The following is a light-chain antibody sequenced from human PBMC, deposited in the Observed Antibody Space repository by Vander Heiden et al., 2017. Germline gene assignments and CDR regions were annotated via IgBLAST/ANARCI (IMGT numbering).Light chain of an antibody. CDR2: GQN. J-gene: IGLJ2*01. V-gene: IGLV3-19*01. Sequence: SSALTQDPAVSVALGQTVRITCQGDSLRRYYASWYQQKPGQAPVRVNDGQNNRPSGIPDRFSGSSSGNTASLTITGAQAEDEADYYCNSRDSSVNLNVIFGGGTKLTVL. CDR3: NSRDSSVNLNVI. CDR1: SLRRYY.